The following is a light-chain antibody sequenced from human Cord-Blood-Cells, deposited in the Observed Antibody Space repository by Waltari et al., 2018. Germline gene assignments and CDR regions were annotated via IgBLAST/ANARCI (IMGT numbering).Light chain of an antibody. CDR2: DVS. Sequence: QSALTQPASVSGSPGQSITISCTGTSSDVGGYNYVSWYQQHPGTAPKLMIYDVSNRPAGVSKRFSGSKSGNTASLTISGLQAEDEADYYCSSYTSSSTLLYVFGTGTKVTVL. J-gene: IGLJ1*01. V-gene: IGLV2-14*03. CDR1: SSDVGGYNY. CDR3: SSYTSSSTLLYV.